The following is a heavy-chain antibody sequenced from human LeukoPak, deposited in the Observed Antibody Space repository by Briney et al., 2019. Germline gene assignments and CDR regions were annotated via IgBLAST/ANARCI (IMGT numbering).Heavy chain of an antibody. Sequence: GGSLRLSCTASGFTFGDYAMSWVRQAPGKGLEWVGFIRSKAYGGTTEYAASVKGRFTISRDDSKSIAYLQMNSLKTEDTAVCYCTRARLWSGYYTPFGYWGQGTLVTVSS. CDR3: TRARLWSGYYTPFGY. D-gene: IGHD3-3*01. CDR1: GFTFGDYA. J-gene: IGHJ4*02. V-gene: IGHV3-49*04. CDR2: IRSKAYGGTT.